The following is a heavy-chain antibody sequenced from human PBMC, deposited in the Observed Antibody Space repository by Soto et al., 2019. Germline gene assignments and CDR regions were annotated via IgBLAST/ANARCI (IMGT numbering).Heavy chain of an antibody. CDR2: ISVTGAST. J-gene: IGHJ4*02. Sequence: GGSLRLSCAASGLTFSGSAMSWVRQAPGKGLEWVSSISVTGASTYYADSVQGRFAVSRDNSKDTFFLEMNSLRAEDTAVYFCAKIRSIAAAFSDYWGQGTLVTVSS. D-gene: IGHD6-13*01. V-gene: IGHV3-23*01. CDR3: AKIRSIAAAFSDY. CDR1: GLTFSGSA.